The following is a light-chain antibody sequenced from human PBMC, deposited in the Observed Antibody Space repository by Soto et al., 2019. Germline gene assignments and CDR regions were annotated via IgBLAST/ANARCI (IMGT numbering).Light chain of an antibody. Sequence: EIVLTQSPGTLSLSPGERVTLSCRASQSVFSSYLAWYQQKPGQTPRLLISGASTRATEFPTRFSGDGSGTEFTLSISSLQSEDFAVYYCQQYSDWPWTFGQGTKVEVK. V-gene: IGKV3-15*01. CDR2: GAS. CDR3: QQYSDWPWT. J-gene: IGKJ1*01. CDR1: QSVFSSY.